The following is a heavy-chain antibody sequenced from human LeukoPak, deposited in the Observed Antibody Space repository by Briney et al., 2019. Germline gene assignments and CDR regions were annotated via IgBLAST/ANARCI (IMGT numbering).Heavy chain of an antibody. CDR2: IYHSGST. D-gene: IGHD1-26*01. J-gene: IGHJ4*02. Sequence: SETLSLTCTVSGYSISSGYYWGWIRQPPGKGLEWIGSIYHSGSTYYNPSLKSRVTISVDTSKNQFSLKLSSVTAADTAVYYCARDGGSSGIQDYWGQGTLVTVSS. CDR3: ARDGGSSGIQDY. V-gene: IGHV4-38-2*02. CDR1: GYSISSGYY.